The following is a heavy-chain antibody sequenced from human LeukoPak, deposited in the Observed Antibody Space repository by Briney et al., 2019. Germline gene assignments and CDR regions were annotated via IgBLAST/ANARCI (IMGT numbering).Heavy chain of an antibody. CDR3: ARDWKTNSFDY. CDR2: ISCDGSNK. CDR1: GFTFSSYG. J-gene: IGHJ4*02. V-gene: IGHV3-30*03. Sequence: GGSLRLSCAASGFTFSSYGMHWVRQAPGKGLEWVAVISCDGSNKYYADSVKGRFTISRDNSKNTLYLQMDSLRAEDTAIYYCARDWKTNSFDYWGQGTLVTVSS. D-gene: IGHD1-1*01.